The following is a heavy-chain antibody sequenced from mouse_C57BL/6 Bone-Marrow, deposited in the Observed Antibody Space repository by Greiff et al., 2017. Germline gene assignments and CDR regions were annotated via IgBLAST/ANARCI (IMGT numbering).Heavy chain of an antibody. V-gene: IGHV1-55*01. CDR1: GYTFTSYW. D-gene: IGHD2-5*01. CDR3: ARPYYSNYWYFDV. CDR2: IYPGSGST. J-gene: IGHJ1*03. Sequence: QVQLQQSGAELVKPGASVKMSCKASGYTFTSYWITWVKQRPGQGLEWIGDIYPGSGSTNYNGNFKSKATLTVDTSSSTAYMQLSSLTSEDSAVYYCARPYYSNYWYFDVWGTGTTVTVSS.